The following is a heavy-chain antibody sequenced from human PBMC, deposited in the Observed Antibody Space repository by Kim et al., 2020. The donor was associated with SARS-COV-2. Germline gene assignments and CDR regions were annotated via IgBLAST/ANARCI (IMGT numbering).Heavy chain of an antibody. CDR3: ARRVGATHQQNWFDP. V-gene: IGHV4-39*01. CDR1: GGSISSSSYY. J-gene: IGHJ5*02. Sequence: SETLSLTCTVSGGSISSSSYYWGWIRQPPGKGLEWIGSIYYSGSTYYNPSLKSRVTISVDTSKNQFSLKLSSVTAADTAVYYCARRVGATHQQNWFDPWGQGTLVTVSS. D-gene: IGHD1-26*01. CDR2: IYYSGST.